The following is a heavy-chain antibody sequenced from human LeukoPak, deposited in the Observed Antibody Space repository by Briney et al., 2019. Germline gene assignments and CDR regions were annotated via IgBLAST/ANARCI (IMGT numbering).Heavy chain of an antibody. CDR3: ARERAAGNPSHFDY. CDR2: IYYHGST. V-gene: IGHV4-59*01. D-gene: IGHD6-13*01. J-gene: IGHJ4*02. CDR1: GGSISSYY. Sequence: SETLSLTCTVSGGSISSYYWSWIRQPPGKGLEWIGYIYYHGSTNYNPSLKSRVTISVDTSKNQFSLKLNSMTAADTAVYYCARERAAGNPSHFDYWGQGSLVTVSS.